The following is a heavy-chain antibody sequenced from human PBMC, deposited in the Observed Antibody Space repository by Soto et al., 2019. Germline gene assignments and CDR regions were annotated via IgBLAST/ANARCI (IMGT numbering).Heavy chain of an antibody. Sequence: QVQLVQSGAEVKKPGSSVKVSCKASGGTFSSYAISWVRQAPGQGLEWMGGIIPIFGTANYAQKFQGRVTITADESTSTAYMELSSLRSEDTAVYYCAREGGYNDYVWGSYPLDYWGQGTLVTVSS. J-gene: IGHJ4*02. CDR3: AREGGYNDYVWGSYPLDY. D-gene: IGHD3-16*02. V-gene: IGHV1-69*01. CDR1: GGTFSSYA. CDR2: IIPIFGTA.